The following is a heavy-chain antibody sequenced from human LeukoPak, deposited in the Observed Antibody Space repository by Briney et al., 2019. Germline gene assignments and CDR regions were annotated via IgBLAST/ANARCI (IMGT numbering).Heavy chain of an antibody. Sequence: PGGSLRLSCAASGFTFSDYYMSWIRQAPGKGLEWVSYISSSGSTIYYADSVKGRFTISRDNAKNSLYLQMNSLRAEDTVVYYCARESPVAAVGRSWFDSWGQGTLVTVSS. V-gene: IGHV3-11*01. CDR1: GFTFSDYY. CDR3: ARESPVAAVGRSWFDS. D-gene: IGHD6-13*01. CDR2: ISSSGSTI. J-gene: IGHJ5*01.